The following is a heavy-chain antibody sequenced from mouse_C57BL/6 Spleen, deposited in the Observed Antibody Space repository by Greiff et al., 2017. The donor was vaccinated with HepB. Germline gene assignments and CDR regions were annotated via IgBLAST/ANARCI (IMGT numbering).Heavy chain of an antibody. V-gene: IGHV1-20*01. CDR1: GYSFTGYF. CDR2: INPYNGDT. CDR3: ARSYAHFDY. Sequence: EVQLKESGPELVKPGDSVKISCKASGYSFTGYFMNWVMQSHGKSLEWIGRINPYNGDTFYNQKFKGKATLTVDKSSSTAHMELRSLTSEDSAVYYCARSYAHFDYWGQGTTLTVSS. D-gene: IGHD1-1*01. J-gene: IGHJ2*01.